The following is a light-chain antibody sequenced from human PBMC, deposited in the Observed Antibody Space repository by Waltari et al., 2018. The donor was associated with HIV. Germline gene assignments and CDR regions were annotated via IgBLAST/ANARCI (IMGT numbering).Light chain of an antibody. CDR3: QQSYSTLWT. CDR1: QSISTY. CDR2: NGN. V-gene: IGKV1-39*01. Sequence: DIQMTQSPSSLSASVGDRVTISCRASQSISTYLNWYQQKPGRAPKLLIYNGNILQGGVPSRFSGVGSGTDFTLSIISLQPEDFGTYYCQQSYSTLWTFGPGTKV. J-gene: IGKJ1*01.